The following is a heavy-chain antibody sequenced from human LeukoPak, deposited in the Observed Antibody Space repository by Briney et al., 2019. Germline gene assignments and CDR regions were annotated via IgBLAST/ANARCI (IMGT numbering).Heavy chain of an antibody. D-gene: IGHD6-19*01. CDR1: GGSISSYY. Sequence: PSETLSLTCTASGGSISSYYWSWIRQPAGKGLEWIGRIYTSGSTNYNPSLKSRVTMSVVTSKNQFSLKLSSVTAADTAVYYCARTRMAGTGGWFGPWGRGTLVTVSS. J-gene: IGHJ5*02. CDR3: ARTRMAGTGGWFGP. CDR2: IYTSGST. V-gene: IGHV4-4*07.